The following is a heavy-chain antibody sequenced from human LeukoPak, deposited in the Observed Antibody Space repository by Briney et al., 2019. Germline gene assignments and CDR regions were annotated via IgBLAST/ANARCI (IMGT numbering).Heavy chain of an antibody. D-gene: IGHD1-14*01. CDR1: GGSISSSSYY. J-gene: IGHJ5*02. Sequence: SETLSLTCTVSGGSISSSSYYWGWIRQPPGKGLEWIGSIYYSGSTYYNPSLKSRVTISVDTSKNQFSLKLSSVTAADTAVYYCARDAKRPITYNWFDPWGQGTLVTVSS. CDR2: IYYSGST. V-gene: IGHV4-39*07. CDR3: ARDAKRPITYNWFDP.